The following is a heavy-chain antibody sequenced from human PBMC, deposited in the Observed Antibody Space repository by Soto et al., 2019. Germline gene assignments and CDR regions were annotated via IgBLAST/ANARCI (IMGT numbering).Heavy chain of an antibody. V-gene: IGHV3-21*01. CDR1: GFTFSSYS. J-gene: IGHJ6*02. CDR3: ARDNGYGMDV. CDR2: ISSSSSYI. Sequence: VGSLRLSCAASGFTFSSYSMNWVRQAPGRGLEWVSSISSSSSYIYYADSVKGRFTISKDNAKNSLYLQMNSLRAEDTAVYYCARDNGYGMDVWGQGTTVTVSS.